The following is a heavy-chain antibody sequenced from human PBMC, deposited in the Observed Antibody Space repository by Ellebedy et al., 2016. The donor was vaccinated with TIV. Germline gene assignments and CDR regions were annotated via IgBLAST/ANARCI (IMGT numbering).Heavy chain of an antibody. D-gene: IGHD3-3*01. CDR2: IHGGGRST. CDR3: AGGNYDLWNNYRDC. CDR1: GFNFSRYW. V-gene: IGHV3-74*01. J-gene: IGHJ4*02. Sequence: PGGSLRLSCAASGFNFSRYWLYWVRQLPGMGLHWVARIHGGGRSTSYAESVKGRFTVSRDNAKNTLYLHLNSLSAEDTAVYYCAGGNYDLWNNYRDCWGQGTLVTVSS.